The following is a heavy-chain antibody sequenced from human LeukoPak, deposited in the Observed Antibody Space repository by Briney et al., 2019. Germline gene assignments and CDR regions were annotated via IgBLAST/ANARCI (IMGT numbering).Heavy chain of an antibody. D-gene: IGHD3-16*01. V-gene: IGHV3-33*01. CDR1: GFTFSTYG. CDR2: IWYDGSKK. J-gene: IGHJ4*02. Sequence: GGSLRLSCAASGFTFSTYGIHWVRQAPGKGLEWVAVIWYDGSKKYYADSVKGRFTISRDDSKNTLYLQMNSLRAEDTAVYYCARDFGVTNYHFDYWGQGTLVTVSS. CDR3: ARDFGVTNYHFDY.